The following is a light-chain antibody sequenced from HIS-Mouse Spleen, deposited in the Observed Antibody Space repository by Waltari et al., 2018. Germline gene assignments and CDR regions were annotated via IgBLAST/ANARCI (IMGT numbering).Light chain of an antibody. CDR2: EGS. CDR1: SSDVGSYNL. CDR3: CSYAGSSCWV. Sequence: QSALTQPASVSGSPGQSITISCTGTSSDVGSYNLVPWYQQQPGKGPKLMIYEGSKRPSGVSHRFSGSKSGNTASLTISGLQAEDEADYYCCSYAGSSCWVFGGGTKLTVL. J-gene: IGLJ3*02. V-gene: IGLV2-23*01.